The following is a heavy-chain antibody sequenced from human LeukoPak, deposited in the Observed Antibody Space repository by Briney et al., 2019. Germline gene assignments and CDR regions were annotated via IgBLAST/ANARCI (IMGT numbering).Heavy chain of an antibody. CDR1: GFTFSSYS. J-gene: IGHJ3*02. CDR3: ARGWYSSSWYVAFDI. CDR2: ISSSSSYI. Sequence: AGGSLRLSCAASGFTFSSYSMNWVRQAPGKGLEWVSSISSSSSYIYYADSVKGRFTISRDNAKNSLYLQMNSLRAEDTAVYYCARGWYSSSWYVAFDIWGQGTMVTVS. D-gene: IGHD6-13*01. V-gene: IGHV3-21*01.